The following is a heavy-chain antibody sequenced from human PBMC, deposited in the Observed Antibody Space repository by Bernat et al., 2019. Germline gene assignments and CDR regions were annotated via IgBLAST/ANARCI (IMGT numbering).Heavy chain of an antibody. CDR2: IGTAGDP. J-gene: IGHJ4*02. Sequence: EVQLVESGGGLVQPGGSLRLSCAASGFTFSSYDMHWVRQATGKGLEWVSAIGTAGDPYYPGSVKGRFTISRENAKNSLYLQMNSLIAGDTAVYYCARGAVAGEGGIDYWGQGTLVTVSS. CDR3: ARGAVAGEGGIDY. CDR1: GFTFSSYD. V-gene: IGHV3-13*05. D-gene: IGHD6-19*01.